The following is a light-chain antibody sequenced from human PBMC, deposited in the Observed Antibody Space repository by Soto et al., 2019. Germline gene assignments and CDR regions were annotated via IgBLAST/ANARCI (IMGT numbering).Light chain of an antibody. Sequence: QAVVTQPPSVSGAPGQRVTISCTGSRSNIGAGYDVHWYQQLPGTAPKLLIYGNSNRPSGVPDRFSGSKSGTSASLAITGLQAEDEADYYCLSYDSSLSGYVVFGGGTKVTVL. CDR1: RSNIGAGYD. CDR3: LSYDSSLSGYVV. J-gene: IGLJ2*01. V-gene: IGLV1-40*01. CDR2: GNS.